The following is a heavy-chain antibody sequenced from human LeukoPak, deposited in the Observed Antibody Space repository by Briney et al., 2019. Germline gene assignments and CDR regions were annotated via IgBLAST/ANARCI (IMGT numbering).Heavy chain of an antibody. Sequence: PGGSLRLSCAASGFTFSSYAMSWVRQAPGKGLEWVSAISGSGGITYYADSVKGRFTISRDNSKNTLYLQMNSLRAEDTAVYYCAKVCGGSTSCYGSYYYYGMDVWGQGTTVTVSS. CDR1: GFTFSSYA. V-gene: IGHV3-23*01. J-gene: IGHJ6*02. D-gene: IGHD2-2*01. CDR3: AKVCGGSTSCYGSYYYYGMDV. CDR2: ISGSGGIT.